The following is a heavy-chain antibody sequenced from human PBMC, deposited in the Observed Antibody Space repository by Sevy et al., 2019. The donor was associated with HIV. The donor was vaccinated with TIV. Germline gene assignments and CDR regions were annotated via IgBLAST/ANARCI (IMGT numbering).Heavy chain of an antibody. CDR1: GGSISSSNYY. CDR3: ATQMHYYDSAGYYHWDY. CDR2: IYYTGST. D-gene: IGHD3-22*01. J-gene: IGHJ4*02. Sequence: SETLSLTCTVSGGSISSSNYYWGWIRQPPGKGLEWIANIYYTGSTYYNPSLKSRVTIFADTSKNQFSLKLSSVTAADTAVYYCATQMHYYDSAGYYHWDYWGQGTLVTVSS. V-gene: IGHV4-39*01.